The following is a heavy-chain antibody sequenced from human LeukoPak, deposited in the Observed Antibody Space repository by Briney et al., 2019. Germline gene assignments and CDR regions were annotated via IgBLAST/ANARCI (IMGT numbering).Heavy chain of an antibody. Sequence: QPGGSLRLSCTASGFSFGDYGMRWVRQAPGKGLEWIGFIRSKAYGGTIEYAASVKGRFIFSRDDSKSVAYLQMNSLKTEDTAVYYCTRDTLGYYDVLTGYSEWGQGTLVTVSS. CDR3: TRDTLGYYDVLTGYSE. CDR2: IRSKAYGGTI. D-gene: IGHD3-9*01. V-gene: IGHV3-49*04. J-gene: IGHJ4*02. CDR1: GFSFGDYG.